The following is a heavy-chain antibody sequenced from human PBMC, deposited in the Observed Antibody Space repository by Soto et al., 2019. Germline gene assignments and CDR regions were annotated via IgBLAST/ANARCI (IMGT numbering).Heavy chain of an antibody. V-gene: IGHV2-5*02. CDR2: IYWDGDR. CDR3: VHSRCGGDCLQSYSSHYYYGMDI. Sequence: SGPTLVNPTQTLTLTCTFSGFSLSTGGMGVGWILQPPGKALEWLALIYWDGDRRYSPSLMNRLTIAKDTSKNQVVLTMTNMDPVDTATYYCVHSRCGGDCLQSYSSHYYYGMDIWGQGT. J-gene: IGHJ6*02. D-gene: IGHD2-21*02. CDR1: GFSLSTGGMG.